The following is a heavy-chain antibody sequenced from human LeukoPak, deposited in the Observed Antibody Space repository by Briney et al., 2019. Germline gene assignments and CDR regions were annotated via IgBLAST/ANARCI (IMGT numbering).Heavy chain of an antibody. CDR2: IWSDGSNK. Sequence: GGSLRLSCAASGFTFSSYGMHWVRQAPGKGLEWVAVIWSDGSNKYYADSVKGRFTISRGNSKNTLYLQMNSLRAEDTAVYYCARAPLRVDYFDYWGQGTLVTVSS. CDR3: ARAPLRVDYFDY. D-gene: IGHD3-3*01. V-gene: IGHV3-33*01. CDR1: GFTFSSYG. J-gene: IGHJ4*02.